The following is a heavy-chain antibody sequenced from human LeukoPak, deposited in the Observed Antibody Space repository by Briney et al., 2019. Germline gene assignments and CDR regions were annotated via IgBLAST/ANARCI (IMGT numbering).Heavy chain of an antibody. Sequence: GGSLRRSCAASAFTFSSYATSWGGHAPPEGREWVSSISTSGGSTKYSASVKGGFTISRDNSKNTLYLQMNSRRGEDTAVYYCAKKIGSTSRGFDYWGQGTLVTVSS. CDR1: AFTFSSYA. D-gene: IGHD2-2*01. CDR3: AKKIGSTSRGFDY. CDR2: ISTSGGST. J-gene: IGHJ4*02. V-gene: IGHV3-23*01.